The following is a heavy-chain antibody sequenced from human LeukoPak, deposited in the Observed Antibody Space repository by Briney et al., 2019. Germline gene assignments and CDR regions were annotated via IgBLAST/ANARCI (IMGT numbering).Heavy chain of an antibody. CDR2: FDPEDGET. D-gene: IGHD6-19*01. V-gene: IGHV1-24*01. Sequence: ASVKVSCKVSGYTLTELSMHWVRQAPGKGLEWMGGFDPEDGETIYAQKFQGRVTMTEDTSTGTAYMELSSLRSEDTAVYYCATVLTVAGTRDYFDYWGQGTLVTVSS. CDR1: GYTLTELS. J-gene: IGHJ4*02. CDR3: ATVLTVAGTRDYFDY.